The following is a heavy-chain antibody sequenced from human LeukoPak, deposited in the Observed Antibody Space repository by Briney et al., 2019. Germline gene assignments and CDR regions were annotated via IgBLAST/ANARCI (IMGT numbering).Heavy chain of an antibody. CDR3: ARSDGYGLVGI. CDR2: IYYSGST. J-gene: IGHJ3*02. V-gene: IGHV4-39*07. D-gene: IGHD3-10*01. CDR1: GGSISSSSYY. Sequence: PSETLSLTCTVSGGSISSSSYYWGWIRQPPGKGLEWIGSIYYSGSTYYNPSLKSRVTISVDTSKNQFSLKLSSVTAADTAVYYCARSDGYGLVGIWGQGTMVIVSS.